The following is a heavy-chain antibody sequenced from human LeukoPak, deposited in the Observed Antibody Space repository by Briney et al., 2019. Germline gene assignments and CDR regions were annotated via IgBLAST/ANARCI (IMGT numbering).Heavy chain of an antibody. CDR3: ARDLWGALDAFDI. CDR1: GFTFSSYW. Sequence: GGSLRLSCAASGFTFSSYWMSWVRQAPGKGLEWVANIKQDGSEKYYVDSVKGRFTISRDNAKNSLYLQMNSLRAEDTAVYYCARDLWGALDAFDIWGQGTMVTVSS. V-gene: IGHV3-7*01. J-gene: IGHJ3*02. CDR2: IKQDGSEK. D-gene: IGHD2/OR15-2a*01.